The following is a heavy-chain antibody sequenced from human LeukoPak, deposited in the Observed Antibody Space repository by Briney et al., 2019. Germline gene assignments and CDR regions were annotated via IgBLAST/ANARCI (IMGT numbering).Heavy chain of an antibody. CDR1: GYSFTTYW. D-gene: IGHD2-15*01. CDR2: VYPGDSQT. V-gene: IGHV5-51*01. J-gene: IGHJ4*02. CDR3: ARLISTSGLLYFDF. Sequence: GESLTISCKGSGYSFTTYWIGWVRQLPGKGLEWMGLVYPGDSQTRYSPSFQGQVTISVDKSITTAYLQWSSLKASDTALYYCARLISTSGLLYFDFWGQGTLVTVSS.